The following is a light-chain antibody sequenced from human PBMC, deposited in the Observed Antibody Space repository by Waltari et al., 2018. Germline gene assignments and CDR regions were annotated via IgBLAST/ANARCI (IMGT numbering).Light chain of an antibody. CDR3: QVYKRGGDHDYV. Sequence: SYVLTQPPSVSVAPGKTATITCGVNIGGKSVHWYQRKAGQAPVLVVYDDSDRPSGIPERFSGSTSGSMATLTISGVEAGDEADYFCQVYKRGGDHDYVFGTGTKVTVL. CDR2: DDS. CDR1: IGGKS. V-gene: IGLV3-21*03. J-gene: IGLJ1*01.